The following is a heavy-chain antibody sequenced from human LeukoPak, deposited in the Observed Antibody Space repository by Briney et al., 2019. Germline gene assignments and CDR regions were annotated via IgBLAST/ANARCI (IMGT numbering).Heavy chain of an antibody. CDR1: GYSFTGYY. Sequence: ASVKVSCKASGYSFTGYYMHWVRQAPGQGLEWMGWINPNSGGTNYAQKFQGRVTMTRDTSISTAYMELSRLRSDDTAVYYCGTGGGGGYCSSTSCHIDYWGQGTLVTVSS. V-gene: IGHV1-2*02. CDR2: INPNSGGT. CDR3: GTGGGGGYCSSTSCHIDY. J-gene: IGHJ4*02. D-gene: IGHD2-2*02.